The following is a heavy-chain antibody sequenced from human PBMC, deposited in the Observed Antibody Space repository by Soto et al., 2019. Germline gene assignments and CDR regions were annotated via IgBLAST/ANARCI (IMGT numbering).Heavy chain of an antibody. CDR1: GFTFSSYG. V-gene: IGHV3-33*01. J-gene: IGHJ6*02. Sequence: GSLRLSCAASGFTFSSYGIHWVRQGPGKGLEWVAVIWYDGSNKYYADSVKGRFTISRDNSKNTLYLQMNSLRAEDTAVYYCARVRDLGDYYGMDVWGQGT. CDR3: ARVRDLGDYYGMDV. D-gene: IGHD3-3*01. CDR2: IWYDGSNK.